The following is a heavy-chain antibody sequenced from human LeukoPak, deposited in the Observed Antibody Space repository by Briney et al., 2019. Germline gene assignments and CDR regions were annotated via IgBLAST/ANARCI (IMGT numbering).Heavy chain of an antibody. V-gene: IGHV3-7*01. CDR2: IKQDGSEK. D-gene: IGHD3-22*01. CDR3: ARDGYYYDSSGYYDY. J-gene: IGHJ4*02. Sequence: GGSLRLSCAASGFTFSSYWMSWVRQAPGKGLEWVANIKQDGSEKYYVDSVKGRFTISRDDAKNSLYLQMNSLRAEDTAVYYCARDGYYYDSSGYYDYWGQGTLVTVSS. CDR1: GFTFSSYW.